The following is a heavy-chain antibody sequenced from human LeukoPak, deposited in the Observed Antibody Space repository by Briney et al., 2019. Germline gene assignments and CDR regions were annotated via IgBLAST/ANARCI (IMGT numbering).Heavy chain of an antibody. V-gene: IGHV1-2*02. CDR1: GYTFTGYY. D-gene: IGHD3-10*01. CDR2: INPSSGDT. J-gene: IGHJ4*02. Sequence: ASVKVSCKASGYTFTGYYLHWMRQAPGQGLEWVGWINPSSGDTNYAQKFQGRVTMTRDASISTAYMELTRLRSDDTAVYYCTRAQSILLYFGVFDYWGQGTLVTVSS. CDR3: TRAQSILLYFGVFDY.